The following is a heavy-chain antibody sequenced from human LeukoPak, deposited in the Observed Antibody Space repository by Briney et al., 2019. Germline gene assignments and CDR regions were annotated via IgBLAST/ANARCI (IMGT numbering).Heavy chain of an antibody. CDR2: IYHSGTT. CDR1: GYSISSNYY. J-gene: IGHJ4*02. D-gene: IGHD3-3*01. CDR3: ARGGPRITIFGVVIPAPSFIDY. Sequence: PSETLSLTCTVSGYSISSNYYWGWIRQPPGKGLEWIGSIYHSGTTYYNPSLKSRVTISIDTSKNQFSLKLSSVTAADTAVYYCARGGPRITIFGVVIPAPSFIDYWGQGTLVTVSS. V-gene: IGHV4-38-2*02.